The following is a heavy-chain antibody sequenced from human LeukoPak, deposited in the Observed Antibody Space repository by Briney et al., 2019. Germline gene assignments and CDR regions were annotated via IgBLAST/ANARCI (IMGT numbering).Heavy chain of an antibody. CDR2: INPNSGGT. CDR1: GYTFTSYG. V-gene: IGHV1-2*02. CDR3: ARVEMATGGDF. Sequence: GASVKVSCKASGYTFTSYGISWVRQAPGQGLEWMGWINPNSGGTNYAQKFQGRVTMTRDTSISTAYMELSRLRSDDTAVYYCARVEMATGGDFWGQGTLVTVSS. J-gene: IGHJ4*02. D-gene: IGHD5-24*01.